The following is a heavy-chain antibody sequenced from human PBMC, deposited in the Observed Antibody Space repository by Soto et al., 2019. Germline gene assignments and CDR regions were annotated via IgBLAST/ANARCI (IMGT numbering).Heavy chain of an antibody. Sequence: SETLSLTCSVSGDSITTNGYYWVWIRHPPGKGLQWIGNVYWTGSTFSHPSLTSRVFISVDTSKNEFSLRLTSVTAADTAVYYCARSHYTYGLLIDYWGPGTLVTVSS. J-gene: IGHJ4*02. D-gene: IGHD2-8*01. V-gene: IGHV4-39*01. CDR1: GDSITTNGYY. CDR2: VYWTGST. CDR3: ARSHYTYGLLIDY.